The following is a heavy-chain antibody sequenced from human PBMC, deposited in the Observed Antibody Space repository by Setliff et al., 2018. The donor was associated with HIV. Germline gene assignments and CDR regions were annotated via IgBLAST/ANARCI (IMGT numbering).Heavy chain of an antibody. Sequence: GGSLRLSCAASGFTFSDYAMTWVRRPPGKGLEWVSAISDSGGATENADSLKGRVTISVDTSKNQFSLKLSSVTAADTAVYYCAAKGSGYDPGVDYWGQGTLVTVSS. J-gene: IGHJ4*02. D-gene: IGHD5-12*01. CDR3: AAKGSGYDPGVDY. V-gene: IGHV3-23*01. CDR1: GFTFSDYA. CDR2: ISDSGGAT.